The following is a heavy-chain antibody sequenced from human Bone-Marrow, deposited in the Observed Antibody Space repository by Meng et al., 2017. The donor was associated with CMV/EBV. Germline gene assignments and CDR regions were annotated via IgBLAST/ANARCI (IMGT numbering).Heavy chain of an antibody. V-gene: IGHV1-69*10. Sequence: SVKVSCKASGGTFRSCAINWVRQAPGQGLEWMAEIIPMFDIVNYAQKFKGRVTVTTDKSTNTAYMDRSSLKSEDTAVYYCARDSPLLGITMARDYCMDVWGQGTTVTVSS. CDR1: GGTFRSCA. CDR2: IIPMFDIV. J-gene: IGHJ6*02. D-gene: IGHD3-10*01. CDR3: ARDSPLLGITMARDYCMDV.